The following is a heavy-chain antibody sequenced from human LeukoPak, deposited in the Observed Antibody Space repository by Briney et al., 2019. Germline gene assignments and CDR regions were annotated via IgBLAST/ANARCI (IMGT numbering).Heavy chain of an antibody. CDR3: ARHGDVRYFDWLKDGFDY. J-gene: IGHJ4*02. CDR1: GGSISSYY. V-gene: IGHV4-4*09. CDR2: IYNSGIT. Sequence: KASETLSLTCTVFGGSISSYYWSRIRKPPGKGLEWIGYIYNSGITNKNPSLKSRVTISGDTSKNQFSLKLSSVTAADTAVYYCARHGDVRYFDWLKDGFDYWGQGTLVTVSS. D-gene: IGHD3-9*01.